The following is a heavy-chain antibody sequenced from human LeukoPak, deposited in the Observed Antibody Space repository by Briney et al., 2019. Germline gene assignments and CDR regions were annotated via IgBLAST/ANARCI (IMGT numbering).Heavy chain of an antibody. CDR1: GYTFTSYY. D-gene: IGHD6-13*01. CDR2: INPSGGST. V-gene: IGHV1-46*01. J-gene: IGHJ5*02. CDR3: ARNRGSSSWLPNWFDP. Sequence: GASVKVSCKASGYTFTSYYMHWVRQAPGQGLEWMGIINPSGGSTSYAQKFQGRVTMTRDMSTTTFYMELSSLRSEDTAVYYCARNRGSSSWLPNWFDPWGQGTLVTVSS.